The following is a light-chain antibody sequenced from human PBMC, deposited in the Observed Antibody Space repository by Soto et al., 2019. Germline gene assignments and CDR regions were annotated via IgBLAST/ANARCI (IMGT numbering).Light chain of an antibody. J-gene: IGKJ4*01. CDR1: QSVASNY. CDR2: GAS. V-gene: IGKV3-20*01. Sequence: EIVLTQSPATLSLSPGDRATLSCRASQSVASNYIAWYQQRPGQSPRLLLYGASRRAIGIPDRFSGSGSGTDFTLTISRLEPEDFSVYYCQQYDTLPPITFGRGTKVEIK. CDR3: QQYDTLPPIT.